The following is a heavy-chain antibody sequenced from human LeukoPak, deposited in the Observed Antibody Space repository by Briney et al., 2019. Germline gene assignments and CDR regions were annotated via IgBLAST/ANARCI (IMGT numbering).Heavy chain of an antibody. CDR3: AKDMCSSTSCYFHY. Sequence: GGSLRLSCAASGFTFGSYAMSWVRQAPGKGLEWVSAISGSGGSTYYADSVKGRFTISRDNSKNTLYLQMNSLRAEDTAVYYCAKDMCSSTSCYFHYWGQGTLVTVSS. J-gene: IGHJ4*02. V-gene: IGHV3-23*01. D-gene: IGHD2-2*01. CDR2: ISGSGGST. CDR1: GFTFGSYA.